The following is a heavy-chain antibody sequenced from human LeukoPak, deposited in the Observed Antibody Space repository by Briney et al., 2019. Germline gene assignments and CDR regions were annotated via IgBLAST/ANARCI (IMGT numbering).Heavy chain of an antibody. CDR2: IIPILGIA. V-gene: IGHV1-69*04. J-gene: IGHJ4*02. CDR1: GGTFSSYA. Sequence: SVKVPCKASGGTFSSYAISWVRQAPGQGLEWMGRIIPILGIANYAQKFQGRVTITADKSTSTAYMELSSLRSEDTAVYYCARAQYCSSTSCGFVFWGQGTLVTVSS. CDR3: ARAQYCSSTSCGFVF. D-gene: IGHD2-2*01.